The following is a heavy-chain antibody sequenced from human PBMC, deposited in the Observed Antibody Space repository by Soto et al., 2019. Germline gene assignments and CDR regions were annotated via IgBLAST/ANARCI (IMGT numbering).Heavy chain of an antibody. CDR3: ARGVSAGVDY. D-gene: IGHD1-26*01. Sequence: QVQLVQSGAEVREPGASVKVSCKASGYSFTSLDINWVRQTAGQGLEWMGWMQPSTGRTGYAQKFQGRVTMTRDTSINTAYMDLTTLTSDYTAFYYCARGVSAGVDYWGQGTLVTVSS. J-gene: IGHJ4*02. CDR2: MQPSTGRT. V-gene: IGHV1-8*01. CDR1: GYSFTSLD.